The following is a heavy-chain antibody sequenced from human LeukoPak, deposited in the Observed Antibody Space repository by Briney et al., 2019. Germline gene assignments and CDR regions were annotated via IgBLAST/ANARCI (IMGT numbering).Heavy chain of an antibody. J-gene: IGHJ3*02. Sequence: ASVKVSCKASGGTFSSYAISWVRQAPGQGLEWMGRIIPIFGTANYAQKFQGRVTITADKSTSTAYMELSSLRSEDTAVYYCAKGDIVVVTAIQHAFDIWGQGTMVTDSS. CDR1: GGTFSSYA. V-gene: IGHV1-69*06. CDR2: IIPIFGTA. CDR3: AKGDIVVVTAIQHAFDI. D-gene: IGHD2-21*02.